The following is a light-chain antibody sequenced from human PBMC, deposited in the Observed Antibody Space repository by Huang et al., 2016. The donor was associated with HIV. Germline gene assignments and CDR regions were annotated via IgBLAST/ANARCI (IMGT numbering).Light chain of an antibody. CDR2: GAS. Sequence: EIVLTQSPGTLSLFPGERATLSCRASQSGSSSYLAWYQQKPGQAPRLLIYGASNGATGIPARFSGSGSGTDFTLTISRVGPEDFAVYYCQQYGGSPITFGQGTRLEIK. V-gene: IGKV3-20*01. CDR1: QSGSSSY. J-gene: IGKJ5*01. CDR3: QQYGGSPIT.